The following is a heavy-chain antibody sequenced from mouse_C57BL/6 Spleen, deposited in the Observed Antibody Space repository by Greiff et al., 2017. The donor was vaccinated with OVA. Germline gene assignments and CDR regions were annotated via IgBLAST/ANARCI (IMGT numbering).Heavy chain of an antibody. CDR3: ARDPSFYDYDGYAMDY. CDR1: GYSITSGYY. CDR2: ISYDGSN. V-gene: IGHV3-6*01. D-gene: IGHD2-4*01. Sequence: EVQLQESGPGLVKPSQSLSLTCSVTGYSITSGYYWNWIRQFPGNKLEWMGYISYDGSNNYNPSLKNRISITRDTSKNQFFLKLNSVTTEDTATYYCARDPSFYDYDGYAMDYWGQGTSVTVSS. J-gene: IGHJ4*01.